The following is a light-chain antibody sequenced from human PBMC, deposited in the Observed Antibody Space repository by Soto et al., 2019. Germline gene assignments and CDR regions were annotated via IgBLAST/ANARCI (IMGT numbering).Light chain of an antibody. Sequence: QSVRTQPPSVSGSPGQSVTISCTGTSTDFVSYNRVSWYQQPPGTAPKLMIYEVSKRPSGVPDRFSGSKSGNTASLTISGLQAADEADYYCSLYTSENAYVFGTGTNVTVL. V-gene: IGLV2-18*01. CDR1: STDFVSYNR. J-gene: IGLJ1*01. CDR2: EVS. CDR3: SLYTSENAYV.